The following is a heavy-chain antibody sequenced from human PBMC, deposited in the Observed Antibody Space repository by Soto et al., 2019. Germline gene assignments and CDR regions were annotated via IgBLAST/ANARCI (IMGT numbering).Heavy chain of an antibody. CDR1: GFTLSGYY. CDR3: ERGQQWLARGY. V-gene: IGHV3-11*01. J-gene: IGHJ4*02. Sequence: PRGSPGLSCAASGFTLSGYYMSWIRQAPGKGLEWVSYISSGGKTIYYADSVKGRFTISRDNAKNSLYLQMNSLRAEDTAVYYCERGQQWLARGYWGQVTLVTV. D-gene: IGHD6-19*01. CDR2: ISSGGKTI.